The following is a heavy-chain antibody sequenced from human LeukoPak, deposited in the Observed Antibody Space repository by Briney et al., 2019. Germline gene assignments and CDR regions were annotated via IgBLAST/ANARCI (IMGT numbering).Heavy chain of an antibody. CDR1: GFIVSSKY. CDR3: ARGRSGSRDPLNAFDY. V-gene: IGHV3-53*01. Sequence: GGSLRLSCAASGFIVSSKYMSWDRQAPGRGLEWVSVVYSDGSTYYADSVKGRFTISRDNSKNMLYLQMNSLRVEDTAVYYCARGRSGSRDPLNAFDYWGQGTLLTVSS. J-gene: IGHJ4*02. CDR2: VYSDGST. D-gene: IGHD1-14*01.